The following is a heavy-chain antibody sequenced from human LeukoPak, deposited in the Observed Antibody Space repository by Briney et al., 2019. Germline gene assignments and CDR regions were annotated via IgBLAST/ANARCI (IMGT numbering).Heavy chain of an antibody. CDR3: ARRAVAGIDY. J-gene: IGHJ4*02. CDR2: IYPDDSDT. D-gene: IGHD6-19*01. CDR1: GYSFTNYW. Sequence: GESLKISCKGSGYSFTNYWIGWVRQMPGKGLEWMGIIYPDDSDTRYSPSFQGQVTIPADKSVSTAYLQWSSLKASDTAMYYCARRAVAGIDYWGQGTLVTVSS. V-gene: IGHV5-51*01.